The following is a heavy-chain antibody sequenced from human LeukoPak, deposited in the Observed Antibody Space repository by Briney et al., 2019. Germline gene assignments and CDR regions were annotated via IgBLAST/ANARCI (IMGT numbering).Heavy chain of an antibody. V-gene: IGHV3-30-3*01. CDR2: VSFDGDNK. CDR1: GFTFSSYA. D-gene: IGHD6-13*01. CDR3: AGTSSSWSGNSDY. Sequence: GRSLRLSCAASGFTFSSYAMHWVRQAPGKGLEWVAVVSFDGDNKYYADSVKDRFTISRDNSQNTLYLQLNSLRAEDTAVYYRAGTSSSWSGNSDYWGQGTLVTVSS. J-gene: IGHJ4*02.